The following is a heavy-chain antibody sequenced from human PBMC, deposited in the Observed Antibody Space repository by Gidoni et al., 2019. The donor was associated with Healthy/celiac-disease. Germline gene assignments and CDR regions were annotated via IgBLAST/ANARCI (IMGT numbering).Heavy chain of an antibody. CDR1: GYTFTSYG. CDR2: ISAYNGNT. J-gene: IGHJ4*02. D-gene: IGHD6-13*01. CDR3: ARDIRQQLVLNPAGY. V-gene: IGHV1-18*01. Sequence: QVQLVQSGAEVKNPGASVKVSCKASGYTFTSYGISWVRQAPGQGLEWMGWISAYNGNTNYAQKLQGRVTMTTDTSTSTAYMELRSLRSDDTAVYYCARDIRQQLVLNPAGYWGQGTLVTVSS.